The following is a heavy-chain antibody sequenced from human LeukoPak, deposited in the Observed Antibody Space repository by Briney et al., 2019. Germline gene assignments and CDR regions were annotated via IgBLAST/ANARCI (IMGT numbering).Heavy chain of an antibody. CDR1: GFTLNKYW. Sequence: PGGSLRLSCEASGFTLNKYWMHWVRQAPGKGLVWVSRITGDGSDIAYADSVKGRFTVSRDDAKNSLYLQMNSLRAEDTAVYYCARAMTVVVNNDYWGQGTLVTVSS. D-gene: IGHD3-22*01. CDR3: ARAMTVVVNNDY. CDR2: ITGDGSDI. V-gene: IGHV3-74*01. J-gene: IGHJ4*02.